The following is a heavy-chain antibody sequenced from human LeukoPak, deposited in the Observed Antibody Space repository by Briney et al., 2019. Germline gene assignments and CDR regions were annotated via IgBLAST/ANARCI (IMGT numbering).Heavy chain of an antibody. V-gene: IGHV3-21*04. CDR3: AKDPYGTRYFDY. J-gene: IGHJ4*02. D-gene: IGHD2-2*01. Sequence: GGSLRLSCAASGFTFSSYSMNWVRQAPGKGLEWVSSISSSSSYIYYADSVKGRFTISRDNAKNTVYLQMNSLRAEDTAVYYCAKDPYGTRYFDYWGQGTLVTVSS. CDR1: GFTFSSYS. CDR2: ISSSSSYI.